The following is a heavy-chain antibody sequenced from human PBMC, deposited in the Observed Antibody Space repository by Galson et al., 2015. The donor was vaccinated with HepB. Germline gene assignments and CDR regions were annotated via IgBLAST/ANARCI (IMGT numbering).Heavy chain of an antibody. CDR2: ISYDGSNK. J-gene: IGHJ3*02. Sequence: SLRLSCAASGFTFSSYGMHWVRQAPGKGLEWVAVISYDGSNKYYADSVKGRFTISRDNSKNTLYLQVNSLRAEDTAVYYCAKDTSSGGYDAFDIWGQGTMVTVSS. V-gene: IGHV3-30*18. D-gene: IGHD6-19*01. CDR3: AKDTSSGGYDAFDI. CDR1: GFTFSSYG.